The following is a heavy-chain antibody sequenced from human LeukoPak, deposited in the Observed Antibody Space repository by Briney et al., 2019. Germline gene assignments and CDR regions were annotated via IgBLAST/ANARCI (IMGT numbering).Heavy chain of an antibody. J-gene: IGHJ6*02. CDR1: GGTSSSYA. D-gene: IGHD2-2*01. CDR2: IIPILGIA. CDR3: AWKEVPAAMDYYYYYGMDV. Sequence: SVTVSCKASGGTSSSYAISWVQQAPGHGLEWMGRIIPILGIANYAQKFQGRVTITADKSTSTAYMELSSLRSEDTAAYYCAWKEVPAAMDYYYYYGMDVWGQGTTVTVSS. V-gene: IGHV1-69*04.